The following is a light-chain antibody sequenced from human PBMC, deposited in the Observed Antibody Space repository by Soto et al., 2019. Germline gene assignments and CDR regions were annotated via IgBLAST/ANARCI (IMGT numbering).Light chain of an antibody. Sequence: EIVLTQSPATLSVSPGERVTLSCRSSQSVDINLAWYQQKPGQAPRLLIYGASTRATDMPGRFSGRGAGAEFTLTISSLQSEDFAVYYCQQYNNWPPETFGQGTKVDIK. CDR1: QSVDIN. J-gene: IGKJ1*01. CDR2: GAS. V-gene: IGKV3-15*01. CDR3: QQYNNWPPET.